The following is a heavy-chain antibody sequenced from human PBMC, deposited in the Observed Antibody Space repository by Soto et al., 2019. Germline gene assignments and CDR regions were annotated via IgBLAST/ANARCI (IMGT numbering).Heavy chain of an antibody. CDR1: GFTLTTYT. CDR2: ITSSSGHI. V-gene: IGHV3-21*01. Sequence: GGSLRLSCEASGFTLTTYTMSWVRQASGKGLEWVSSITSSSGHIYYADSVKGQFTISRDNARNSLYLQMNSLRAEDTAVYYCVRERGLSSFYGMDVWGQGTTVTVSS. D-gene: IGHD3-10*01. CDR3: VRERGLSSFYGMDV. J-gene: IGHJ6*02.